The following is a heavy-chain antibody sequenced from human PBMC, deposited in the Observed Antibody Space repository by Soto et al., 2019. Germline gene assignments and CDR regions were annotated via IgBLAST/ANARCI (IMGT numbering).Heavy chain of an antibody. V-gene: IGHV3-23*01. D-gene: IGHD2-8*01. CDR3: ARLIGNSWLDS. CDR1: GFTLSTYA. Sequence: PGGSLRLSCAASGFTLSTYAMSWIRQTPEKGLEWVSAISGSAVTTYYADSVKSRITINPDTSNNQLSLQLNSVTPDDTAVYYCARLIGNSWLDSWGQGTLVTVSS. J-gene: IGHJ5*01. CDR2: ISGSAVTT.